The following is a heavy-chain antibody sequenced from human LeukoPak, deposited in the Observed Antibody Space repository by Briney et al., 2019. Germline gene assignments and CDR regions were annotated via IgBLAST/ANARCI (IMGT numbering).Heavy chain of an antibody. CDR3: ARHGPTDLWSGYQFDS. Sequence: GGSLRLSCAASGFPLSSYSINWVRQAPGKGLEWVSYINIDSITVNYADSVKGRFTISRDNAKNSLYLQMNSLRAEDTAVYYCARHGPTDLWSGYQFDSWGQGTLITVSS. J-gene: IGHJ4*02. V-gene: IGHV3-48*01. CDR1: GFPLSSYS. CDR2: INIDSITV. D-gene: IGHD3-3*01.